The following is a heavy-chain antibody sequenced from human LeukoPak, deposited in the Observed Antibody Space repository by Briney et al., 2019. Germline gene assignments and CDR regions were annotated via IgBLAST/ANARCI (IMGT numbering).Heavy chain of an antibody. V-gene: IGHV3-20*04. D-gene: IGHD6-19*01. Sequence: GGSLRLSCAASGFTFSSYGLSWVRQAPGKGLEWVSTINWNGGSTGYADSVKGRFTISRDNAKNSLYLQMNSPRAEDTALYYCARVSDISVAAYFDYWGQGTLVTVSS. J-gene: IGHJ4*02. CDR2: INWNGGST. CDR1: GFTFSSYG. CDR3: ARVSDISVAAYFDY.